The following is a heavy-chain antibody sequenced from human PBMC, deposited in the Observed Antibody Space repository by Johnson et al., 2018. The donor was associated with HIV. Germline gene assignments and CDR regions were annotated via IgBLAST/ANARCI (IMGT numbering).Heavy chain of an antibody. CDR2: ISYDGSNK. CDR1: GFTFSSYA. CDR3: AKVWYYYGSGSAFDI. Sequence: QMQLVESGGGVVQPGRSLRLSCAASGFTFSSYAMHWVRQAPGKGLEWVAVISYDGSNKYYADSVKGRFTISRDNSKNTLYLQMNSLRAEDTAVYYCAKVWYYYGSGSAFDIWGQGTMVTVSS. V-gene: IGHV3-30-3*01. J-gene: IGHJ3*02. D-gene: IGHD3-10*01.